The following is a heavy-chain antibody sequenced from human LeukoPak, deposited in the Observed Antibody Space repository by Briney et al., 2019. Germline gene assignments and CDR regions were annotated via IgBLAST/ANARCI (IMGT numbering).Heavy chain of an antibody. CDR2: ISAYNGNT. V-gene: IGHV1-18*01. CDR1: GYTFTSYG. CDR3: ARETCERGSGSYCPFDY. Sequence: ASVTVSCKASGYTFTSYGISWVRQAPGQGLEWMGWISAYNGNTNFAQKLQGRVTMSTDTSTNTAYMELRSLRSDDTAVYYCARETCERGSGSYCPFDYWGQGTLVIVSS. J-gene: IGHJ4*02. D-gene: IGHD3-10*01.